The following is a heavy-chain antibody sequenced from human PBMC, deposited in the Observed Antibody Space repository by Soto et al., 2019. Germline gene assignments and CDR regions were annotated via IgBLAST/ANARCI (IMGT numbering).Heavy chain of an antibody. CDR1: GYSFTSYW. D-gene: IGHD6-13*01. J-gene: IGHJ6*02. CDR3: ARHHGSPGSYFGLDV. CDR2: IYPGDSDT. V-gene: IGHV5-51*01. Sequence: LNISCNGSGYSFTSYWINWVRQMPGKGLEWMGIIYPGDSDTRYSPSLQGQVTISADKYIHTAYLQWRSLKASDTAVYYCARHHGSPGSYFGLDVWGQGTTVTVSS.